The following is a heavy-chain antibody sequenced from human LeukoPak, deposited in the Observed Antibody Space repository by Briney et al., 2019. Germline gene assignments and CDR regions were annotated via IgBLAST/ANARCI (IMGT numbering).Heavy chain of an antibody. CDR1: GFTFSSYA. J-gene: IGHJ4*02. V-gene: IGHV3-23*01. Sequence: PGGPLRLSCAASGFTFSSYAMSWVRQAPGKGLEWVSGITGSGGSTYYADSVKGRFTISRDNSKNTLYLQMNSLRAEDTAVYYCAKGWGTTAYDSGRNFDYWGQGTLVTVSS. D-gene: IGHD3-10*01. CDR3: AKGWGTTAYDSGRNFDY. CDR2: ITGSGGST.